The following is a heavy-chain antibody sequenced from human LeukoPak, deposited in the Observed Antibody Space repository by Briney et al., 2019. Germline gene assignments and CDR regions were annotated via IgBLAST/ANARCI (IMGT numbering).Heavy chain of an antibody. J-gene: IGHJ6*02. CDR1: GYTFTSYG. D-gene: IGHD2-2*01. CDR3: ARVAPIVVVPAAIFVYYGMDV. V-gene: IGHV1-18*01. Sequence: GASVKVSCKASGYTFTSYGISWVRQAPGQGLEWMGWISAHNGNTNYAQKLQGRVTMTTDTSTSTAYMELRSLRSDDTAVYYCARVAPIVVVPAAIFVYYGMDVWGQGTTVTVSS. CDR2: ISAHNGNT.